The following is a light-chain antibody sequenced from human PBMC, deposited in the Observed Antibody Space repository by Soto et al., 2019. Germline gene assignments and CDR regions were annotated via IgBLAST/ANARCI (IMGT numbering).Light chain of an antibody. Sequence: EVVLTQSPDTLSLSPGERATLSCRASQSVSSFLAWYQQKPGQAPRLLIYDASNRATGIPARFSSSGSGTDFTLTISSLEPEDFATYYCQRTYNAPFTFGPGTKVELK. V-gene: IGKV3-11*01. CDR3: QRTYNAPFT. CDR1: QSVSSF. J-gene: IGKJ3*01. CDR2: DAS.